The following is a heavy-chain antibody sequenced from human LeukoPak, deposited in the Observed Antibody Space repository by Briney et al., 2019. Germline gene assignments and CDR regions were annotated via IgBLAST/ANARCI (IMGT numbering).Heavy chain of an antibody. CDR2: IYTSGST. J-gene: IGHJ4*02. CDR1: GGSISSGSYY. CDR3: ARLNYGSGSSFDY. D-gene: IGHD3-10*01. V-gene: IGHV4-61*02. Sequence: SETLSLTCTVSGGSISSGSYYWSWIWQPAGKGLEWIGRIYTSGSTNYNPSLKSRVTISVDTSKNPFSLKLSSVTAADTAVYYCARLNYGSGSSFDYWGQGTLVTVSS.